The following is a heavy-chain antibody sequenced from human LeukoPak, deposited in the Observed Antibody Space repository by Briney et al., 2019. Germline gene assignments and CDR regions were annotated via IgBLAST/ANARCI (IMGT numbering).Heavy chain of an antibody. Sequence: GGSLRLSCAASGFTFDDYAMHWVRQAPGKGLEWVSLINWDGGSSYYADSVKGRFTISRDNSKNSLYLQMNSLRAEDTALYHCARCIAVADDAFDIWGQGTMVTVSS. CDR1: GFTFDDYA. V-gene: IGHV3-43D*03. CDR3: ARCIAVADDAFDI. D-gene: IGHD6-19*01. J-gene: IGHJ3*02. CDR2: INWDGGSS.